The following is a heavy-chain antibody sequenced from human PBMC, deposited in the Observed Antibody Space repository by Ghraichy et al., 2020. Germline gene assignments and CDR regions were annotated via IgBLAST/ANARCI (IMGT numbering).Heavy chain of an antibody. CDR3: ARQGYSYGQYYFDY. V-gene: IGHV4-39*01. CDR1: GGSISSSSYY. Sequence: SETLSLTYTVSGGSISSSSYYWGWIRQPPGKGLEWIGSIYYSGSTYYNPSLKSRVTISVDTSKNQFSLKLSSVTAADTAVYYCARQGYSYGQYYFDYWGQGTLVTVSS. J-gene: IGHJ4*02. D-gene: IGHD5-18*01. CDR2: IYYSGST.